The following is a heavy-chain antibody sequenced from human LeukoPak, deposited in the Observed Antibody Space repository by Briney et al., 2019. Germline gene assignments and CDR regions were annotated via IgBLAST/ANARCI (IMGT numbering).Heavy chain of an antibody. D-gene: IGHD3-16*01. CDR1: GGSISSGGYY. CDR3: ARAGSGGEYFDY. Sequence: SQTLSLTCTVSGGSISSGGYYWSWIRQPPGKGLEWIGYIYHSGSTYYNPSLKSRVTISVDTSKNQFSLKLSSVTAADTAVYYCARAGSGGEYFDYWGQGTLVTVSS. CDR2: IYHSGST. V-gene: IGHV4-30-2*02. J-gene: IGHJ4*02.